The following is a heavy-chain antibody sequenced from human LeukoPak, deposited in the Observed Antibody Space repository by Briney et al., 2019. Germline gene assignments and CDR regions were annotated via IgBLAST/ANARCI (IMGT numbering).Heavy chain of an antibody. CDR1: GYTLTELS. Sequence: ASVKVSCKVSGYTLTELSMHWVRQAPGKGLEWMGGFDPEDGETIYAQKFQGRVTMTEDTSTDTAYMELSSLRSEDTAVYYCATKACSSTSCYHYYYYMDVRGKGTTVTVSS. CDR3: ATKACSSTSCYHYYYYMDV. J-gene: IGHJ6*03. V-gene: IGHV1-24*01. D-gene: IGHD2-2*01. CDR2: FDPEDGET.